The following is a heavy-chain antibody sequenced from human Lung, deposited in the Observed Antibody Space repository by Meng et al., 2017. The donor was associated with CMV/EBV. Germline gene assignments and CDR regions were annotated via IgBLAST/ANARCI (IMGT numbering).Heavy chain of an antibody. J-gene: IGHJ6*04. CDR2: IIPILDVT. V-gene: IGHV1-69*04. CDR3: ATDTCFYASCYVGSFHHYFYGMDV. D-gene: IGHD2-2*01. Sequence: SVKVSXKASGGASTSYTINWVRQAPGQGFEWMGRIIPILDVTNYAQKFQGRVTITADKSTATAYLELGSLRSDDTAVYYCATDTCFYASCYVGSFHHYFYGMDVWGKGTXVTVSS. CDR1: GGASTSYT.